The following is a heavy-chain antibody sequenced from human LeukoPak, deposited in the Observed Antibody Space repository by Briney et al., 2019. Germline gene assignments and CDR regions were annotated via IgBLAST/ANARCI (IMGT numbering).Heavy chain of an antibody. CDR2: SYYSGST. CDR1: GGSISSSSYS. D-gene: IGHD3-10*01. CDR3: AISGFGELLYLVYFDY. V-gene: IGHV4-39*01. Sequence: SETLSLTCTVSGGSISSSSYSWGWIRQPPGKGLEWIGSSYYSGSTYYNPSLKSRVTISVDTSKNQFSLKLSSVTAADTAVYYCAISGFGELLYLVYFDYWGQGTLVTVSS. J-gene: IGHJ4*02.